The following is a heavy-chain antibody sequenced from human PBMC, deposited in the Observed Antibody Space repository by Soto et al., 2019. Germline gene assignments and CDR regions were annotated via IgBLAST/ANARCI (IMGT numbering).Heavy chain of an antibody. CDR1: GFTVSSNY. Sequence: EVQLVESGGGLVQPGGSLRLSCAASGFTVSSNYMSWVRQAPGKGLEWVSVIYSCGSTYYADSVKGRYTISRDNSKNTLYLQMNSPRAEDTAVQYYARDGGYYGSGGYYILHYCCGMAVFGQGTTVTVSS. CDR2: IYSCGST. V-gene: IGHV3-66*01. D-gene: IGHD3-10*01. CDR3: ARDGGYYGSGGYYILHYCCGMAV. J-gene: IGHJ6*02.